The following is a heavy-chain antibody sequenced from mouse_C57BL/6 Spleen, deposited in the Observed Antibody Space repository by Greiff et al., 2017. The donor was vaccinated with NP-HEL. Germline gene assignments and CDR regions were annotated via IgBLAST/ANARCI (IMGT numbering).Heavy chain of an antibody. J-gene: IGHJ1*03. D-gene: IGHD1-1*01. CDR1: GFTFSDYY. V-gene: IGHV5-16*01. Sequence: EVKVVESEGGLVQPGSSMKLSCTASGFTFSDYYMAWVRQVPEKVLEWVANITYDGSSTYYLDSLKSRFIISRDNAKNILYLQMSSLKYEDTATYYCAREGKNYGSFHYWYFDVWGTGTTVTVSS. CDR3: AREGKNYGSFHYWYFDV. CDR2: ITYDGSST.